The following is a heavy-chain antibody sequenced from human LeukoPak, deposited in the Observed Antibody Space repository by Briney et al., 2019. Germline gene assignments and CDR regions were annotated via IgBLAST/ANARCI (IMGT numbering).Heavy chain of an antibody. CDR3: ARAPSEIGGYYPEYFRH. Sequence: GGSLRLSCAASGFTFSTYWMHWVRHAPGKGLVWVSRIKSDGGTNYADSVEGRFTISRDNAKKTVSLQMNSLRPEDTGVYYCARAPSEIGGYYPEYFRHWGQGTLVTVSS. V-gene: IGHV3-74*01. CDR1: GFTFSTYW. J-gene: IGHJ1*01. D-gene: IGHD3-22*01. CDR2: IKSDGGT.